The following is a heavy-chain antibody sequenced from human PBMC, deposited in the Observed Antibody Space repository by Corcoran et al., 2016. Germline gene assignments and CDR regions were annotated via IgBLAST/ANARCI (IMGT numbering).Heavy chain of an antibody. CDR2: IKSEPAGGTI. CDR3: ATGGYYFDY. CDR1: GFTFSNAW. V-gene: IGHV3-15*07. J-gene: IGHJ4*02. Sequence: EVQLVESGGALAKPGGSLRLSCAGSGFTFSNAWMNWVRQAPGKGLEWVGRIKSEPAGGTIDYAAPVRGRFPVSRDDSKNAVYLQMNSLKTEDTGVYYCATGGYYFDYWGQGTLVTVSS.